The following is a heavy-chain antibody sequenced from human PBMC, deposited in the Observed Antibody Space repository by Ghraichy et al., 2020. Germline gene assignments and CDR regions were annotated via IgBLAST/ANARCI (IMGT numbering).Heavy chain of an antibody. CDR2: TYYRSKWYN. V-gene: IGHV6-1*01. Sequence: SQTLSLTCAISGDSVSSNSAAWNWIRQSPSRGLEWLGRTYYRSKWYNDYAVSVKSRITINPDTSKNQFSLQLNSVTPEDTAAYYCARRIGYCSGGTCSGFDPWGQGTQVTVSS. D-gene: IGHD2-15*01. J-gene: IGHJ5*02. CDR1: GDSVSSNSAA. CDR3: ARRIGYCSGGTCSGFDP.